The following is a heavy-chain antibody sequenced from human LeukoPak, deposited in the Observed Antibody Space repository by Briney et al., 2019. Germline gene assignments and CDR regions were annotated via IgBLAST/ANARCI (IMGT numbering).Heavy chain of an antibody. D-gene: IGHD2-21*02. CDR1: GFTFSSYE. Sequence: PGGSLRLSCAASGFTFSSYEMNWVRQAPGKGLEWVSYISSSGSTIYYADSVKGRFTISRDNAKKSLYLQMNSLRAEDTATYYCARGESSYCSGDCNFGYWGQGTLVTISS. V-gene: IGHV3-48*03. J-gene: IGHJ4*02. CDR3: ARGESSYCSGDCNFGY. CDR2: ISSSGSTI.